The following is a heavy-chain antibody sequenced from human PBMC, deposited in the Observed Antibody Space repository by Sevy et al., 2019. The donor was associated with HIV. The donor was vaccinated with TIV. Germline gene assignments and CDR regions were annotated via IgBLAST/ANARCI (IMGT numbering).Heavy chain of an antibody. D-gene: IGHD2-2*01. V-gene: IGHV3-21*01. Sequence: GGSLRLSCAASGFTFSSYSMNWVRQAPGKGLEWVSSISSSSSYIYYADSVKGRFTISRDNAKNSLYLQMNSLRAEDTAVYYCARAYCSSTSCSSTSDYWGQGTLLTVSS. CDR3: ARAYCSSTSCSSTSDY. CDR1: GFTFSSYS. CDR2: ISSSSSYI. J-gene: IGHJ4*02.